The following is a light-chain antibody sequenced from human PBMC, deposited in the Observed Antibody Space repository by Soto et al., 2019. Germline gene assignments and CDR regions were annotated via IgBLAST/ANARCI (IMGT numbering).Light chain of an antibody. J-gene: IGKJ1*01. CDR2: KAS. CDR1: QTIRGG. V-gene: IGKV1-5*03. Sequence: DIQMTQSPSTLSGSVGDRVTITCRASQTIRGGLAWYQQKPGKAPRLLIYKASTLKSGVPSRFSGSGSGTEFTLTISSLQPDDFATYYCQHYNSYSEAFGQGTKVELK. CDR3: QHYNSYSEA.